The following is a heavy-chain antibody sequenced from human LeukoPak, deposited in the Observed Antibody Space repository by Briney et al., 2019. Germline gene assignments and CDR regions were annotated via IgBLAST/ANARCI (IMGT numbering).Heavy chain of an antibody. Sequence: GGSLRLSCEASGFTVSSFEINWVRQAPGKGLEWVSYISSSSSYIYYADSVKGRFTISRDNAKNSLYLQMNSLRAEDTAVYYCARDWRRHYGDTGSDYWGQGTLVTVSS. CDR3: ARDWRRHYGDTGSDY. CDR2: ISSSSSYI. CDR1: GFTVSSFE. D-gene: IGHD4-17*01. J-gene: IGHJ4*02. V-gene: IGHV3-21*05.